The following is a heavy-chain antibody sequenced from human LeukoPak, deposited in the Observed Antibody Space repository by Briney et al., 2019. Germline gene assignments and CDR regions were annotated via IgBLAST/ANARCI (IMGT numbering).Heavy chain of an antibody. J-gene: IGHJ4*02. CDR2: IYYSGST. Sequence: PSETLSLTCTVSGGSISSSSYYWSWIRQPPGKGLEWIGYIYYSGSTNYNPSLKSRVTISVDTSKNQFSLKLSSVTAADTAVYYCARDRNRAGLLDYWGQGTLVTVSS. CDR1: GGSISSSSYY. CDR3: ARDRNRAGLLDY. V-gene: IGHV4-61*01. D-gene: IGHD6-13*01.